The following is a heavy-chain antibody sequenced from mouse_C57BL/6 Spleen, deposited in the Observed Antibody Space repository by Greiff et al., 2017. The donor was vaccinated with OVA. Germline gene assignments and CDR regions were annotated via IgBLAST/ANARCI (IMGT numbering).Heavy chain of an antibody. V-gene: IGHV1-53*01. CDR1: GYTFTSYW. J-gene: IGHJ4*01. Sequence: VKLLHPGTELVKPGASVKLSCKASGYTFTSYWMHWVKQRPGQGLEWIGNINPSNGGTNYNEKFKSKATLTVDKSSSTAYMQLSSLTSEDSAVYYCARGGTLVEAMDYWGQGTSVTVSS. CDR2: INPSNGGT. D-gene: IGHD2-10*02. CDR3: ARGGTLVEAMDY.